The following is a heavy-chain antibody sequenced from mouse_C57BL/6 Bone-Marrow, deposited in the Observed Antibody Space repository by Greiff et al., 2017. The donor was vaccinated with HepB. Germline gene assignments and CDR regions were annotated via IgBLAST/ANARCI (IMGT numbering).Heavy chain of an antibody. CDR2: ISDGGSYT. CDR1: GFTFSSYA. J-gene: IGHJ3*01. V-gene: IGHV5-4*01. D-gene: IGHD1-1*01. Sequence: EVMLVESGVGLVKPGGSLKLSCAASGFTFSSYAMSWVRQTPEKRLEWVATISDGGSYTYYPDNVKGRFTISRDNAKNNLYLQMSHLKSEDTAMYYCAREGYGSSPAWFAYWGQGTLVTVSA. CDR3: AREGYGSSPAWFAY.